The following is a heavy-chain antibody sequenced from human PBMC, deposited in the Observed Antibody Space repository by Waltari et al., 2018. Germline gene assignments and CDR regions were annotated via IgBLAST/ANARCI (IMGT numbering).Heavy chain of an antibody. Sequence: QVQLVQSGAEVKKPGSSVKVSCKASGGSFSSYGISWGRQAPGQGLEWMGGIIPIFRTPNYAQKFQGRVTITADKSTSTAYMELSSLRSEDTAVYYCARVKYYYDSSADDAFHIWGQGTMVTVSS. CDR2: IIPIFRTP. J-gene: IGHJ3*02. CDR3: ARVKYYYDSSADDAFHI. D-gene: IGHD3-22*01. V-gene: IGHV1-69*14. CDR1: GGSFSSYG.